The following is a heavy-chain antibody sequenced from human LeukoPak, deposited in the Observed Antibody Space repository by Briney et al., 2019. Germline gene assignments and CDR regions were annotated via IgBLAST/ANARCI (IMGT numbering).Heavy chain of an antibody. D-gene: IGHD3-22*01. J-gene: IGHJ1*01. CDR1: GFTVSSNY. V-gene: IGHV3-66*01. Sequence: GGSLRLSCAAYGFTVSSNYMSWVRQAPGKGLEWVSVIYSGGSTYYADSVKGRFTISRDNSKNTLYLQMNSLRAEDTAVYYCARDFIDYDSSGYFQRAEYFQHWGQGTLVTVSS. CDR2: IYSGGST. CDR3: ARDFIDYDSSGYFQRAEYFQH.